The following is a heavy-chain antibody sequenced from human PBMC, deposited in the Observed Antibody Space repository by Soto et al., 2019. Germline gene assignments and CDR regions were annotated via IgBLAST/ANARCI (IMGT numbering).Heavy chain of an antibody. CDR3: AREDRDRETGLVPAAIDGRDV. J-gene: IGHJ6*02. CDR2: IIPIFGIA. CDR1: GGTFSRYS. D-gene: IGHD2-2*01. V-gene: IGHV1-69*08. Sequence: QVQLVQSGAEVKKPGSSVKVSCKASGGTFSRYSITWVRQAPGHGLEWIGRIIPIFGIASYAQKFQGRVTITADESTSTADMELSSLRSDATAVYYCAREDRDRETGLVPAAIDGRDVWGQGTTVTVSS.